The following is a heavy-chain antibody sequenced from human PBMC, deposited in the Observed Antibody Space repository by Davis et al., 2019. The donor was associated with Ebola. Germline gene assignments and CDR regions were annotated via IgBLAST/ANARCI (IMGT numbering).Heavy chain of an antibody. Sequence: MPSETLSLTCAVSGGSISSSNWWSWVRQPPGKGLEWIGEIYHSGSTNYNPSLKSRVTISVDKSKNQFSLKLSSVTAADTAVYYCARDYGDYDYYFDYWGQGTLVTVSS. CDR3: ARDYGDYDYYFDY. CDR1: GGSISSSNW. CDR2: IYHSGST. V-gene: IGHV4-4*02. J-gene: IGHJ4*02. D-gene: IGHD4-17*01.